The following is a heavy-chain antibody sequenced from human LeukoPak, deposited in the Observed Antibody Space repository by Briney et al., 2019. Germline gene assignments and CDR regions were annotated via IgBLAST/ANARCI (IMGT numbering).Heavy chain of an antibody. D-gene: IGHD5/OR15-5a*01. CDR1: GYTFTSYG. J-gene: IGHJ3*02. CDR3: ARSVYYPGAFDI. V-gene: IGHV1-69*05. Sequence: ASVKVSCKASGYTFTSYGFSLVRQAPGQGLEWMGGIIPIFGTANYAQKFQGRVTITTDESTSTAYMELSSLRSEDTAVYYCARSVYYPGAFDIWGQGTMVTVSS. CDR2: IIPIFGTA.